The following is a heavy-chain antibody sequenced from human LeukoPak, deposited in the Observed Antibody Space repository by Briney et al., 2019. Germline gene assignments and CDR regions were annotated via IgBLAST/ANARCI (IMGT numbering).Heavy chain of an antibody. CDR1: GCTFSSYS. D-gene: IGHD5-12*01. V-gene: IGHV3-21*01. CDR3: ARAGLYSGSGLDY. Sequence: GGSLRLSCAASGCTFSSYSMNWVRQAPGKGLKWVSSISSGSGYMYYADSVEGRFTISRDNAKNSLYLEMSSLRAEDTAVYYCARAGLYSGSGLDYWGQGTLVTVSS. CDR2: ISSGSGYM. J-gene: IGHJ4*02.